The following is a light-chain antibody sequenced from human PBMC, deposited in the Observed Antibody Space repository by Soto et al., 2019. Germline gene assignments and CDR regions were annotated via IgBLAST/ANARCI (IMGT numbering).Light chain of an antibody. CDR1: QSLTTRY. CDR2: AAS. V-gene: IGKV3-20*01. CDR3: QQYASSVVCT. J-gene: IGKJ2*02. Sequence: EIVLTQSPGTLSLSPGETATLSCRASQSLTTRYLAWYQQKPGQAPRLLIYAASTRATGTPDRFSGSGSGTDFTLTISSLEPEDFAVYFCQQYASSVVCTFGQGTKLEIK.